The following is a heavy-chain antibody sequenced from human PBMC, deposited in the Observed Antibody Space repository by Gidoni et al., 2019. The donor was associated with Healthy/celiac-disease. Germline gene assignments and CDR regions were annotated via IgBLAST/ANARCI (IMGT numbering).Heavy chain of an antibody. J-gene: IGHJ5*02. CDR3: ARFVRTDYGDYWFDP. D-gene: IGHD4-17*01. CDR1: GSTFTGYY. V-gene: IGHV1-2*06. CDR2: INPNSGGT. Sequence: QVQLVQSGAEVKKPGASVTVSCQASGSTFTGYYMHWVRQAPGQGLEWMGRINPNSGGTNYAKKFQGRVTMTRDTSISTAYMELSRLRSDDTAVYYCARFVRTDYGDYWFDPWGQGTLVTVSS.